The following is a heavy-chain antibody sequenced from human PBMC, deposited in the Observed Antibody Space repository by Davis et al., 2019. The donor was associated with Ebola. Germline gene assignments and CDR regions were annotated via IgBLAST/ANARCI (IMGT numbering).Heavy chain of an antibody. Sequence: MPSETLSLTCAVYGGSFSGHYWSWIRQSPEKGLEWIGEINDSGNTNYNPSLKSRVSISTDTSKNQFSLKLSSVTAADTAVYYCARGVGAGPLFDYWGQGTLVTVSS. J-gene: IGHJ4*02. CDR1: GGSFSGHY. D-gene: IGHD3-16*01. CDR2: INDSGNT. V-gene: IGHV4-34*01. CDR3: ARGVGAGPLFDY.